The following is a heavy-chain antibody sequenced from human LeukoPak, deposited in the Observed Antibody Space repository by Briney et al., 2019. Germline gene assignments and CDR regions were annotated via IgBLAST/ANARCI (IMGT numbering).Heavy chain of an antibody. V-gene: IGHV4-59*08. D-gene: IGHD3-10*01. CDR2: IFYSGST. CDR3: ARAIWFGEAHGY. J-gene: IGHJ4*02. CDR1: GDSLSSYY. Sequence: SETLSLTCTVSGDSLSSYYWTWIRQPPGKALEWIGYIFYSGSTNYNPSLKSRVTISLDTSKNQFSLKLTSVTAADTAVYYCARAIWFGEAHGYWGQGTLVTVSS.